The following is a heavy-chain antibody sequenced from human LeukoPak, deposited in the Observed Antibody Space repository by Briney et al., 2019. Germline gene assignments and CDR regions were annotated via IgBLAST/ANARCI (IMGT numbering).Heavy chain of an antibody. CDR3: AREKDSNPWYYYGMDV. CDR1: GYTFTSYG. J-gene: IGHJ6*02. V-gene: IGHV1-18*01. D-gene: IGHD2-15*01. Sequence: ASVKVSCKASGYTFTSYGISWVRQAPGQGLEWMGWISGYNGNRNYAQKLQGRVTMTTDTSTSTAYMELRSLRSDDTAVYYCAREKDSNPWYYYGMDVWGQGTTVTVSS. CDR2: ISGYNGNR.